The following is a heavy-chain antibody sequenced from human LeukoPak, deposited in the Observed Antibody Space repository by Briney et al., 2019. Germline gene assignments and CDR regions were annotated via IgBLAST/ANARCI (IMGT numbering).Heavy chain of an antibody. J-gene: IGHJ4*02. CDR3: ARDTIRSGSGLG. D-gene: IGHD3-10*01. CDR1: GYTFTGYY. Sequence: ASVEVSCKASGYTFTGYYMHWVRQAPGQGLEWMGWINPNSGGTNYAQKFQGRVTMTRDTSISTAYMELSRLRSDDTAVYYCARDTIRSGSGLGWGQGTLVTVSS. CDR2: INPNSGGT. V-gene: IGHV1-2*02.